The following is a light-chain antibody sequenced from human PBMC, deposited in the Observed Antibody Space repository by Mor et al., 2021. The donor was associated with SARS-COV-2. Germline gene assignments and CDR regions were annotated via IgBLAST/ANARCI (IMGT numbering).Light chain of an antibody. CDR1: QSVSSNY. J-gene: IGKJ1*01. Sequence: QSVSSNYLAWYQQKPGQAPRPLIYGASSRATGIPDRFSGSGSGTDFSLTISRLEPEDFAVYYCQQYGNSPWTFGQGTKVEIK. V-gene: IGKV3-20*01. CDR3: QQYGNSPWT. CDR2: GAS.